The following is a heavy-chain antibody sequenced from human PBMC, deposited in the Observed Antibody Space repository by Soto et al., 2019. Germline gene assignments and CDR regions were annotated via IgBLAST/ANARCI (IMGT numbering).Heavy chain of an antibody. V-gene: IGHV4-30-4*01. Sequence: LSLTCTVSGGSISSGDYYWSWIRQPPGKGLEWIGYIYYSGSTYYNPSLKSRVTISVDTSKNQFSLKLSSVTAADTAVYYCARVLGYCSGGSCYSVRFDPWGQGTLVTVSS. CDR3: ARVLGYCSGGSCYSVRFDP. D-gene: IGHD2-15*01. CDR1: GGSISSGDYY. J-gene: IGHJ5*02. CDR2: IYYSGST.